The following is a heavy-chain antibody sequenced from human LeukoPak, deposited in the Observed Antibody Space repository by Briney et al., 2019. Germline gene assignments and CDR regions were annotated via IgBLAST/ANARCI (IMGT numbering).Heavy chain of an antibody. Sequence: PSETLSLTCTVSGGSISSYYWSWIRQPPGKGLEWIGYIYYSGSTNYNPSLKSRVTISVDTSKNQFSLKLSSVTAADTAVYYCARAPPVGEDYYYYYYMGVWGKGTTVTVSS. D-gene: IGHD3-3*01. CDR3: ARAPPVGEDYYYYYYMGV. V-gene: IGHV4-59*01. J-gene: IGHJ6*03. CDR1: GGSISSYY. CDR2: IYYSGST.